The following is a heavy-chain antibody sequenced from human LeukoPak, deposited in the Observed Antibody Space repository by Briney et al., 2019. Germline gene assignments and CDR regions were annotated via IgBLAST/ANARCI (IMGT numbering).Heavy chain of an antibody. D-gene: IGHD2-21*01. CDR2: ITYDSSLI. Sequence: GGSLRLSCAASGFTFSSYTMNWVRQAPGKGLEWVSSITYDSSLIYYADSVEGRFTISRDNSKNSLYLQMNSLRAEDTAVYYCARDRAKVVRAFDIWGQGTMVTVSS. CDR3: ARDRAKVVRAFDI. V-gene: IGHV3-48*04. CDR1: GFTFSSYT. J-gene: IGHJ3*02.